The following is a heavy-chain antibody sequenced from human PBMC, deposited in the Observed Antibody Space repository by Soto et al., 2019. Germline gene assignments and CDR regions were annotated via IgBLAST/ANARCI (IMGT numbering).Heavy chain of an antibody. Sequence: SGGSLRLSCAASGFTFSKYAMSWVRQAPGKGLEWVSAITSGGSGYYADSVKGRFTISRDKSKNTLYLQVSSLRAEDTAIYFCAKDPGITVVRGVITYYGVDVWGQGTTVTVSS. CDR3: AKDPGITVVRGVITYYGVDV. J-gene: IGHJ6*02. CDR2: ITSGGSG. V-gene: IGHV3-23*01. CDR1: GFTFSKYA. D-gene: IGHD3-10*01.